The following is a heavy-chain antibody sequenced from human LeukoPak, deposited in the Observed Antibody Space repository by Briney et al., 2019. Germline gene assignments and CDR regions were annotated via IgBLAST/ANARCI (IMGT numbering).Heavy chain of an antibody. CDR3: AKDFDYYDSSGSYASDI. D-gene: IGHD3-22*01. J-gene: IGHJ3*02. Sequence: GGSLRLSCAASGFTFSSYAMHWVRQAPGKGLEWVAVISYDGSNKYYADSVKGRFTISRDNSKNTLYLQMNSLRAEDTAVYYCAKDFDYYDSSGSYASDIWGQGTMVTVSS. V-gene: IGHV3-30-3*01. CDR2: ISYDGSNK. CDR1: GFTFSSYA.